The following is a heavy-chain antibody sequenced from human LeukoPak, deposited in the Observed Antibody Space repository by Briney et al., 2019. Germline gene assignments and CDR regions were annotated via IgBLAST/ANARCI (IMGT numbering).Heavy chain of an antibody. J-gene: IGHJ2*01. Sequence: ASVKVSCKASGYTFTSYGISWVRQAPGQGLEWMGWISAYNGNTNYAQKLQGRVTMTTDTSTSTAYMELRSLRSDDTAVYYCARRMASDGSGSYLNWYFDLWGRGTLVTVSS. CDR1: GYTFTSYG. V-gene: IGHV1-18*01. CDR3: ARRMASDGSGSYLNWYFDL. D-gene: IGHD3-10*01. CDR2: ISAYNGNT.